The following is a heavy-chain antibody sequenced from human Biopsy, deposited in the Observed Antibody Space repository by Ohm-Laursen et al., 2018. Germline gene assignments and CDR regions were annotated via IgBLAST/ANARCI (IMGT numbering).Heavy chain of an antibody. CDR1: GGSFSGYY. CDR2: INHRGSA. D-gene: IGHD3-16*01. CDR3: ARALDYYDPYYYYAMDV. Sequence: SGSLTCAVYGGSFSGYYWTWIRQPPGKGLEWIGEINHRGSASYNPSLKSRITVLVDTSKNQFSLKLRSVSAADTAVYFCARALDYYDPYYYYAMDVWGQGTSVTVSS. V-gene: IGHV4-34*01. J-gene: IGHJ6*02.